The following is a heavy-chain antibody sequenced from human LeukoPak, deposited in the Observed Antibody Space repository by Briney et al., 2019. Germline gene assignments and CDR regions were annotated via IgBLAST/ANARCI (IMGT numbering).Heavy chain of an antibody. CDR1: GGSISSYY. V-gene: IGHV4-59*01. Sequence: SETLPLTCTVSGGSISSYYWSWIRQPPGKGLEWIGYIYYSGSTNYNPSLKSRVTISVDTSKNQFSLKLSSVTAADTAVYYCARDLHYYGSGSLNWFDPWGQGTLVTVSS. CDR3: ARDLHYYGSGSLNWFDP. D-gene: IGHD3-10*01. CDR2: IYYSGST. J-gene: IGHJ5*02.